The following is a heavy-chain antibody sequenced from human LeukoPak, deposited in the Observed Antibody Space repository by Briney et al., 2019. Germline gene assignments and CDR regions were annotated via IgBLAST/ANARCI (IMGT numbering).Heavy chain of an antibody. D-gene: IGHD6-6*01. CDR1: GFTFSSYG. CDR2: IWYDGSNK. V-gene: IGHV3-33*06. CDR3: AKDLRYSSSSGFDY. Sequence: GGSLRLSCAASGFTFSSYGMHWVRQAPGKGLEWVAVIWYDGSNKYYADSVKGRFTISRDNSKNTLYLQMNSLRAKDTAVYYCAKDLRYSSSSGFDYWGQGTLVTVSS. J-gene: IGHJ4*02.